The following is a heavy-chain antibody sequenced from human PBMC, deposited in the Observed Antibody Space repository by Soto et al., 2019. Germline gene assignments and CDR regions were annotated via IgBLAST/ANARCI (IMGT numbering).Heavy chain of an antibody. Sequence: ASVKVSCKASGYTFTSYGISWVRQAPGQGLEWMGWISAYNGNTNYAQKLQGRVTMTTDTSTSTAYMELRSLRSDDTAVYYCARGGYYYATSGPNWFDHWGQGTLVTVPS. CDR3: ARGGYYYATSGPNWFDH. D-gene: IGHD3-22*01. V-gene: IGHV1-18*01. J-gene: IGHJ5*02. CDR2: ISAYNGNT. CDR1: GYTFTSYG.